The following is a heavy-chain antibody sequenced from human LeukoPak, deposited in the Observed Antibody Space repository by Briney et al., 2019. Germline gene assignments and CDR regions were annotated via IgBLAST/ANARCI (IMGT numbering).Heavy chain of an antibody. Sequence: GGSLRLSCAASGFTFDDYGMSWVRQAPGKGLEWVSGINWSGGSTGYADSVKGRLTISRDNAKNSLYLQMTSLRAEDTALFYCARVGTSYGAFDMWGQGTMVTVSS. CDR3: ARVGTSYGAFDM. CDR2: INWSGGST. D-gene: IGHD1-26*01. CDR1: GFTFDDYG. J-gene: IGHJ3*02. V-gene: IGHV3-20*04.